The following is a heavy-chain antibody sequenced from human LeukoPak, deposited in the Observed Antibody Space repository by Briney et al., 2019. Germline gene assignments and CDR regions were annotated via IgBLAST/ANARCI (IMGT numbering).Heavy chain of an antibody. CDR2: IYWNDDK. Sequence: SGPTLVNPTQTLTLTCTFSGFSLSTSGVGVGWIRQPPGKALEWLALIYWNDDKRYSPSLKSRLTTTKDTSKNQVVLTMTNMDPVDTATYYCAHRRSYYGSGSYAYWGQGTLVTVSS. V-gene: IGHV2-5*01. CDR3: AHRRSYYGSGSYAY. J-gene: IGHJ4*02. CDR1: GFSLSTSGVG. D-gene: IGHD3-10*01.